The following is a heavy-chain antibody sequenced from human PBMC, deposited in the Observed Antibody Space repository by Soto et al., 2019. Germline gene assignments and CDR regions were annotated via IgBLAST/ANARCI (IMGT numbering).Heavy chain of an antibody. Sequence: GGSLRLSCAASGFTFTTAWLNWVRQAPGKGLEWVGLIKSKTDGGTTDYAAPVKGRFTISRDDSKNTLYLQMNSLKIEDTAVYYCTTDLTEAFHICGQGSMVPGSS. J-gene: IGHJ3*02. CDR3: TTDLTEAFHI. V-gene: IGHV3-15*07. CDR2: IKSKTDGGTT. CDR1: GFTFTTAW.